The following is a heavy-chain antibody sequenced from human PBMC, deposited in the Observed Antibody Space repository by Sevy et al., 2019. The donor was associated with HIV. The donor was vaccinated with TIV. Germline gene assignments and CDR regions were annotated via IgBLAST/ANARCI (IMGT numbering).Heavy chain of an antibody. V-gene: IGHV1-24*01. D-gene: IGHD2-2*02. CDR3: ATGLPGEDVDCGNIGCYTDYFAY. Sequence: ASVKVSCKVSGYTLTELSMHWVRQAPGKGLEWMGSFDPEDGETIYAQKLQGRVTMTEDTSTDTAYMYLSSLRSEDSAVNYGATGLPGEDVDCGNIGCYTDYFAYWGQGTLVTVSS. J-gene: IGHJ4*02. CDR1: GYTLTELS. CDR2: FDPEDGET.